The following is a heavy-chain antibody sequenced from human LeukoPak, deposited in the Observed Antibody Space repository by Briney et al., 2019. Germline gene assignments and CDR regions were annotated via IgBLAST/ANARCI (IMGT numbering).Heavy chain of an antibody. V-gene: IGHV3-48*03. CDR1: GFTFSSYE. D-gene: IGHD3-3*01. J-gene: IGHJ4*02. CDR3: ARERGYDFWSGSRVLFDY. CDR2: ISGSGSTI. Sequence: PGGSLRLSCAASGFTFSSYEMNWVRQAPGKGLEWVSYISGSGSTIYYADSVKGRFTISRDNAKNSLYLQMNSLRAEDTAVYYRARERGYDFWSGSRVLFDYWGQGTLVTVSS.